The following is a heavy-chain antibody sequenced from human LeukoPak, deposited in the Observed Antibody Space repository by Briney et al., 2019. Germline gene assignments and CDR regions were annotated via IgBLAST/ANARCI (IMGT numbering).Heavy chain of an antibody. D-gene: IGHD3-10*01. Sequence: PSETLSLTCSVSGDSVNIRNYFWGWVRQSPGKGLEWIGSIFYPDKTYYVPSLKGRVAISVATSKNQFTLQLTSVTPADTATYFCLRYFYGLGNLGEDWGQGHVVLVSS. J-gene: IGHJ4*02. CDR3: LRYFYGLGNLGED. CDR2: IFYPDKT. CDR1: GDSVNIRNYF. V-gene: IGHV4-39*03.